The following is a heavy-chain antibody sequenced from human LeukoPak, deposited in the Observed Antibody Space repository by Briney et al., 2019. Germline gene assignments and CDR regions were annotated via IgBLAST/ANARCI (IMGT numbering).Heavy chain of an antibody. CDR1: GDSLSSHY. CDR3: ARYSNHVDDFDS. J-gene: IGHJ4*02. Sequence: PSETLSLTCTVSGDSLSSHYWSWITHPPGKGLECMAYVYYTGTSKYYPSLKSRVNISIETSKNQFSLKLISVTAADTSVYYCARYSNHVDDFDSWGQGTLVTVSS. V-gene: IGHV4-59*11. CDR2: VYYTGTS. D-gene: IGHD4-11*01.